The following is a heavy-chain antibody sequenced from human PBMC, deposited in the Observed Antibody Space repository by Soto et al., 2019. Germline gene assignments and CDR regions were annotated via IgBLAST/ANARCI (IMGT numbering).Heavy chain of an antibody. J-gene: IGHJ5*01. D-gene: IGHD2-21*01. Sequence: GGSLRLSCAASGFTFSRHAIHWVRLTPGRGLEWVLAISRDVSYIYYTDSVKGRFTVSGDNSKNTVFVQMNRLIPDDTALYFCARTRNRGVADSFASWGQGTPVTVSS. CDR3: ARTRNRGVADSFAS. CDR1: GFTFSRHA. CDR2: ISRDVSYI. V-gene: IGHV3-30*04.